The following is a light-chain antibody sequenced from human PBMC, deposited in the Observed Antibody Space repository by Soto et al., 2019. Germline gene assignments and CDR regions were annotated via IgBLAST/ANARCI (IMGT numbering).Light chain of an antibody. CDR2: EVS. J-gene: IGLJ2*01. CDR3: SSYTTTTTVI. CDR1: TSDVGTYNF. Sequence: QSALTQPASVSGSPGQSITISCIGTTSDVGTYNFVSWYQQHPGKAPKLIIYEVSNRPSGVSNRFSGSKSVTTASLTISGLQAEDEADYYCSSYTTTTTVIFGGGTKVTVL. V-gene: IGLV2-14*01.